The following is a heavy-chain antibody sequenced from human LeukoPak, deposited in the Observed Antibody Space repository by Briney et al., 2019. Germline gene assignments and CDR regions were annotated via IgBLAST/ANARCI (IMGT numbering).Heavy chain of an antibody. V-gene: IGHV1-18*01. CDR1: GYTFTSYG. D-gene: IGHD6-13*01. CDR2: ISAYNGNT. Sequence: GASVKVSCKASGYTFTSYGISWVRQAPGQGLEWMGWISAYNGNTNYAQKLQGRVTMTTDTFTSTAYMELRSLRSDDTAVYYCARGARYSSSWYGSHAFDIWGQGTMVTVSS. CDR3: ARGARYSSSWYGSHAFDI. J-gene: IGHJ3*02.